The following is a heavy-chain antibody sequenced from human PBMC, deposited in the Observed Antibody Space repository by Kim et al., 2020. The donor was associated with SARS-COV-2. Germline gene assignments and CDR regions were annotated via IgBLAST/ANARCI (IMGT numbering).Heavy chain of an antibody. D-gene: IGHD3-22*01. CDR1: GFTFSNAW. CDR2: IKSKTDGGTT. V-gene: IGHV3-15*01. CDR3: TTDSPHGDSSGYYFR. J-gene: IGHJ4*02. Sequence: GGSLRLSCAASGFTFSNAWMSWVRQAPGKGLEWVDRIKSKTDGGTTDYAAPVKGRFTISRDDSKNTLYLQMNSLKTEDTAVYYCTTDSPHGDSSGYYFRWGQGTLVTVSS.